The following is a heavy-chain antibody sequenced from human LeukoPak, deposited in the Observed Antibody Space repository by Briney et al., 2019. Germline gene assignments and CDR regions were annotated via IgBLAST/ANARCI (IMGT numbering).Heavy chain of an antibody. CDR3: ARVLDDSSGYYFRLIDY. CDR1: GYTFTSYG. Sequence: WASVQVSCQASGYTFTSYGISWVRQAPGQGLEWMGWISAYNGNTNYAQKLQGRVTMTTDTSTSTAYMELRSLRSDDTAVYYCARVLDDSSGYYFRLIDYWGQGTLVTVSS. D-gene: IGHD3-22*01. J-gene: IGHJ4*02. V-gene: IGHV1-18*01. CDR2: ISAYNGNT.